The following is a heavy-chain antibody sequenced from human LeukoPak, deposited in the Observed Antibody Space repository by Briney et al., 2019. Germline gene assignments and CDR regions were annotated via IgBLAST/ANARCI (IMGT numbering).Heavy chain of an antibody. V-gene: IGHV4-4*07. CDR2: IYASGST. J-gene: IGHJ4*02. CDR1: GGSISSYY. CDR3: ARGWPGSDY. Sequence: SETLSLTCSVSGGSISSYYWSWIRQPAGKGLEWIGRIYASGSTNYNPSLKSRVTMSVDTSKNQFSLQVNSVTPEDTAVYYCARGWPGSDYWGQGTLVTVSS.